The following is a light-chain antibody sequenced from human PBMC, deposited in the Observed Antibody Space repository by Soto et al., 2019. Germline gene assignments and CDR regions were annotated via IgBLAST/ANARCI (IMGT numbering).Light chain of an antibody. CDR3: QQTYSTPRT. J-gene: IGKJ2*02. V-gene: IGKV1-39*01. Sequence: DIQMTQSPSSLSASVGDRVTITCRASQSISNYLNWYQQKPGKAPKLLMYGASSLQSGVPSRFSGSGSGTDFTLTISSLQPEDFATYYCQQTYSTPRTFGQGTKLEIK. CDR1: QSISNY. CDR2: GAS.